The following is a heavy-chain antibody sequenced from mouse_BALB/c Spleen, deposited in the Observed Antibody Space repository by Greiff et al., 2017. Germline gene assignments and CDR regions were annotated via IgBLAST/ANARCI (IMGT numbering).Heavy chain of an antibody. CDR1: GYSITSDYA. Sequence: EVQLQESGPGLVKPSQSLSLTCTVTGYSITSDYAWNWIRQFPGNKLEWMGYISYSGSTSYNPSLKSRISITRDTSKNQFFLQLNSVTTEDTATYYCARGGYYGSSTAWFAYWGQGTLVTVSA. CDR2: ISYSGST. J-gene: IGHJ3*01. D-gene: IGHD1-1*01. V-gene: IGHV3-2*02. CDR3: ARGGYYGSSTAWFAY.